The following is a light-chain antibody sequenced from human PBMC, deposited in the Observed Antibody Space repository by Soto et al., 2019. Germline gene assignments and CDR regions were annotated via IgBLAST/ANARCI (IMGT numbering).Light chain of an antibody. CDR1: SSDVVGYNY. Sequence: SVLTQPPSASGSPGQSVAISCTGTSSDVVGYNYVSWYQQHPGKAPKLMIYEVNKRPSGVPDRFSGSKADNTASLTISGLQAEDEADYYCSSYTSISTLYVFGTGT. J-gene: IGLJ1*01. CDR2: EVN. CDR3: SSYTSISTLYV. V-gene: IGLV2-8*01.